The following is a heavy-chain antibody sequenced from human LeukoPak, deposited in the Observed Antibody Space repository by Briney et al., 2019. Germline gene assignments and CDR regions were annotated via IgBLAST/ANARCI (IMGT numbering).Heavy chain of an antibody. CDR3: ARVYCSTTSCFFNY. CDR1: GGSISSSGYY. Sequence: SETLSLTCTVSGGSISSSGYYWGWIRQPPGTGLEWIGSIHYSGITYYNPSLKSRVSMSVDTSRNQFSLKLSSVTAADTAVYYCARVYCSTTSCFFNYWGQGTLVTVSS. CDR2: IHYSGIT. D-gene: IGHD2-2*01. J-gene: IGHJ4*02. V-gene: IGHV4-39*07.